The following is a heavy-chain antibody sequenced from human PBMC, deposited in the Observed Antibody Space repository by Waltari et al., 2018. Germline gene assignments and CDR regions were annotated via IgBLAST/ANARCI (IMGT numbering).Heavy chain of an antibody. J-gene: IGHJ4*02. CDR1: GGSSSSSSHY. Sequence: QLQLQESGPGLVKPSETRSLTCIVSGGSSSSSSHYWGWIRQPPGKGLEGIGNIYYSGSTYYNPSLKSRVTISVDTSKNQFSLKLSSVTATDTAVYYCTTNGNYWGQGTLVTVSS. CDR2: IYYSGST. CDR3: TTNGNY. D-gene: IGHD7-27*01. V-gene: IGHV4-39*01.